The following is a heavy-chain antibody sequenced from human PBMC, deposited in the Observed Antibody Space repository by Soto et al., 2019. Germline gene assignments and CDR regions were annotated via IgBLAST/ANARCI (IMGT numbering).Heavy chain of an antibody. V-gene: IGHV3-15*01. CDR3: CVVKRRDQYSTSGYWFDP. Sequence: PGGSLRLSCAASGFTFSHAWMSWVRQAPGKGLEWVGRIKSKTDGETKDYGAPVRGRFTISRDDSKDTLHLQMNSLRIEDTAVYYCCVVKRRDQYSTSGYWFDPWGPGTLVTVSS. J-gene: IGHJ5*02. CDR2: IKSKTDGETK. CDR1: GFTFSHAW. D-gene: IGHD2-15*01.